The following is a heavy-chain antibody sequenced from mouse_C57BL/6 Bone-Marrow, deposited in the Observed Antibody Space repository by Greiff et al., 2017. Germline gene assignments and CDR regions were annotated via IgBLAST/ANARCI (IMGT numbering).Heavy chain of an antibody. D-gene: IGHD2-2*01. V-gene: IGHV1-72*01. CDR1: GYTFTSYW. CDR2: IDPNGGGT. Sequence: VQLQQPGAELVKPGASVKLSCKASGYTFTSYWMHWVKQRPGRGLEWIGRIDPNGGGTKYNEKFKSKATLTVDKPSSTAYMQLSSLTSEDAAVYYGAKGRGLRRYAMDYWGQGTSVTVSS. J-gene: IGHJ4*01. CDR3: AKGRGLRRYAMDY.